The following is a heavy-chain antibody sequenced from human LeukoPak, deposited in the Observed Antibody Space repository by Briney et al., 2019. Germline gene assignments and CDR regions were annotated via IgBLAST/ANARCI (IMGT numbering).Heavy chain of an antibody. CDR2: ISGSGGST. J-gene: IGHJ4*02. V-gene: IGHV3-23*01. Sequence: GGSLRLSCAASGFTFSSYWMSWVRQAPGKGLEWVSAISGSGGSTYYADSVKGRFTISRDNSKNTLYLQMNSLRAEDTAVYYCAKDGDAYDSSGYPDYWGQGTLVTVSS. CDR3: AKDGDAYDSSGYPDY. D-gene: IGHD3-22*01. CDR1: GFTFSSYW.